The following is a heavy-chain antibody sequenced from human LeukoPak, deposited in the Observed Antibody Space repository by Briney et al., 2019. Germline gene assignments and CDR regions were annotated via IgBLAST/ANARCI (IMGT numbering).Heavy chain of an antibody. CDR1: GFTFSSYT. D-gene: IGHD4-17*01. CDR3: AKERQTGDYFTSDY. CDR2: ISGRGEST. V-gene: IGHV3-23*01. J-gene: IGHJ4*02. Sequence: GGSLRLSCAASGFTFSSYTMSWVRQAPGEGLERLSAISGRGESTFYAPSVKGRFAISRDNSDNTLYLQMSSLRVDDTAVYFCAKERQTGDYFTSDYWGQGTLVTVSS.